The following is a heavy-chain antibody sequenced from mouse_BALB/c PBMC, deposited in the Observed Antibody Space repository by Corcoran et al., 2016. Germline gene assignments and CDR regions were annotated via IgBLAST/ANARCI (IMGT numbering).Heavy chain of an antibody. CDR2: IWWDDDK. CDR1: GFSLSTSGMG. J-gene: IGHJ3*01. V-gene: IGHV8-8*01. Sequence: QVTLKESGPGILQPSQTLSLTCSFSGFSLSTSGMGVGWIRQPSGKGLEWLAHIWWDDDKRYNPALKSRLTISKDTSSNQVVLKIASVDTAYTATYYCALMSIITVELAYWVQGTLVTVSA. D-gene: IGHD1-1*01. CDR3: ALMSIITVELAY.